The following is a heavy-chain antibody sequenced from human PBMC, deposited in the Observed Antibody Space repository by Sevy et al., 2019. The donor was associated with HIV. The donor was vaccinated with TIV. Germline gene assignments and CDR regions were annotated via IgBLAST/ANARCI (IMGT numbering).Heavy chain of an antibody. Sequence: GGSLRLSCAASGFSFSSYGMHWVRQAPGNGLEWMSYIQYDGSNKDYGDSVKGRFTISRDNSKNTLYLQMNSLRVEDTAVFYCVKEGGGEGGDHWGQGTLVTVSS. J-gene: IGHJ4*02. D-gene: IGHD2-21*01. CDR3: VKEGGGEGGDH. V-gene: IGHV3-30*02. CDR2: IQYDGSNK. CDR1: GFSFSSYG.